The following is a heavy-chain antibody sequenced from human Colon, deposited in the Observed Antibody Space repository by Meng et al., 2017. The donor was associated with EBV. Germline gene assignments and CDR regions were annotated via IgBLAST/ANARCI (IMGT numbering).Heavy chain of an antibody. D-gene: IGHD5-18*01. CDR2: IYHSGST. V-gene: IGHV4-4*02. Sequence: LPESDPGLVKPSVTLSPPGAFSGGSISSVYWWTWVRQSPGKGLEWIGEIYHSGSTNYTPSLKSRVTISVDKSKNQFSLKLTSVTAADTAVYYCARGGYYSFDYWGQRTLVTVSS. CDR3: ARGGYYSFDY. J-gene: IGHJ4*02. CDR1: GGSISSVYW.